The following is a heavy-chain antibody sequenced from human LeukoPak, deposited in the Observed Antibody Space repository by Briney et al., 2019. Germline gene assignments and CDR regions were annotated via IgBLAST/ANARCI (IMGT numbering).Heavy chain of an antibody. CDR3: ARVPQYSSGWRYYFDY. CDR1: GYTFTSYD. V-gene: IGHV1-8*01. Sequence: GASVKVSCKASGYTFTSYDINWVRQATGQGLEWMGWMNPNSGNTGYAQKFQGRVTMTRNTSISTAYMELSRLRSDDTAVYYCARVPQYSSGWRYYFDYWGQGTLVTVSS. CDR2: MNPNSGNT. J-gene: IGHJ4*02. D-gene: IGHD6-19*01.